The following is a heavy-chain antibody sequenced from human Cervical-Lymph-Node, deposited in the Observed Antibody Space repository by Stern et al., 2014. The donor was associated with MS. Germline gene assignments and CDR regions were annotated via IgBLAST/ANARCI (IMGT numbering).Heavy chain of an antibody. CDR3: ATTRWDLFTWNWFDP. Sequence: QVQLGQSGPGLVKPSQTLSLTCTVSGGSISSSGYYWSWIRQPADKGLEWIGRIHDSGSTYYNPSLKSRVTLSMVPAKNQFSLKLTSVTAADTAVYYCATTRWDLFTWNWFDPWGQGTLVTVSS. CDR1: GGSISSSGYY. CDR2: IHDSGST. J-gene: IGHJ5*02. V-gene: IGHV4-61*02. D-gene: IGHD1-26*01.